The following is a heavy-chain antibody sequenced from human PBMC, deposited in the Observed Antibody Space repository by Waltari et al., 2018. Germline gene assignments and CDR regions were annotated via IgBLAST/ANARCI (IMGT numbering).Heavy chain of an antibody. CDR1: GFTFSSYW. CDR2: IKQDGSEK. CDR3: ARDSPYDSSGYPFTY. J-gene: IGHJ4*02. V-gene: IGHV3-7*01. D-gene: IGHD3-22*01. Sequence: EVQLVESGGGLVQPGGSLRLSCVASGFTFSSYWMSWVRQAPGKGLEWVANIKQDGSEKYYVDSVKGRFTISRDNAKNSLYLQMNSLRAEDTAVYYCARDSPYDSSGYPFTYWGQGTLVTVSS.